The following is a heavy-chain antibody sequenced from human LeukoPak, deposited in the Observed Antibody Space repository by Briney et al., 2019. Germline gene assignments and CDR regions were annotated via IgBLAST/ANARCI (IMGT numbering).Heavy chain of an antibody. CDR2: IDLDGSNT. J-gene: IGHJ4*02. D-gene: IGHD3-16*01. CDR3: TRNNYGIGD. CDR1: GFTFTKHW. Sequence: GGSLRLSCAASGFTFTKHWMHWVRQVPGRGLVWVARIDLDGSNTRYADFAKGRFTISRDNTRNMVYLHMNSLRAEDTAVYYCTRNNYGIGDWGQGTLVTVSS. V-gene: IGHV3-74*01.